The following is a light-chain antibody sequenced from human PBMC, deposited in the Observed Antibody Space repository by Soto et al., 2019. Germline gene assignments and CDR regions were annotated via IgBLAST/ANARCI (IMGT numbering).Light chain of an antibody. CDR3: QQLWT. CDR1: QSVSSN. Sequence: EIVMTQSPATLSVSPGGRATLSCRASQSVSSNLAWYQQKPGQAPRLLIYGASTRATGIPARFSGSGSGTEFTLTIRSLQSEDFAVYYCQQLWTFGQGTKV. J-gene: IGKJ1*01. CDR2: GAS. V-gene: IGKV3-15*01.